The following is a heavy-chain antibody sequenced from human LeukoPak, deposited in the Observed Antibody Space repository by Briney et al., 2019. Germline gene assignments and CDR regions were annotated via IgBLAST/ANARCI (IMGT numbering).Heavy chain of an antibody. J-gene: IGHJ3*02. CDR1: GFTFDDYA. Sequence: PRGSLRLSCAASGFTFDDYAMHWVRQAPGKGLEWVSGISWNSGSIGYADSVKGRFTISRDNAKNSLYLQMNSLRAEDTALYYCAKDIGSSGWFGAFDIWGQGTMDTVSS. V-gene: IGHV3-9*01. D-gene: IGHD6-19*01. CDR2: ISWNSGSI. CDR3: AKDIGSSGWFGAFDI.